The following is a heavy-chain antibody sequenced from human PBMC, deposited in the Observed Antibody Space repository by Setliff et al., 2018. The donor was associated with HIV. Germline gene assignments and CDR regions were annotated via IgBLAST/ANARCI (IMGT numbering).Heavy chain of an antibody. CDR2: ISSYNGNT. CDR1: GYTFTGYY. J-gene: IGHJ6*03. CDR3: ARDEGGTTDYYYMDV. D-gene: IGHD1-7*01. V-gene: IGHV1-18*04. Sequence: ASVKVSCKASGYTFTGYYMHWVRQAPGQGLEWMGWISSYNGNTNYAQKLQGRVTMTTDTSTSTAYMELRSLRSDDTAIYYCARDEGGTTDYYYMDVWGKGTTVTVSS.